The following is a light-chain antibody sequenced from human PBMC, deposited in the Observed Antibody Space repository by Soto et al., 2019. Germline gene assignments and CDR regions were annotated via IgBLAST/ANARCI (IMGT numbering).Light chain of an antibody. V-gene: IGKV3-11*01. CDR3: QQRSNWPPLT. Sequence: EIVLTQSPATLSLSPGERATLSCRASQRVSSYLAWYQQKPGQAPRLLIYDASNRATGIPARFSGSGSGTDFTLTISSLEPEDFAVYYCQQRSNWPPLTFDQGTKVAIK. CDR1: QRVSSY. CDR2: DAS. J-gene: IGKJ1*01.